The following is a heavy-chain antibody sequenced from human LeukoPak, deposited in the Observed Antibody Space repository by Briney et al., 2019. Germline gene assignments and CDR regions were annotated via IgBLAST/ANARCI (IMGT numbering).Heavy chain of an antibody. D-gene: IGHD2-21*01. CDR1: GFTFSTYA. CDR3: ARIFSAYLYYFDY. CDR2: VTSNGRTK. Sequence: GGSLRLSCAASGFTFSTYAMHWVRQAPGKGLEWVGLVTSNGRTKYYADSVKGRFTVSRDDSKNTLYLQMNSLGAEDTAVYYCARIFSAYLYYFDYWGQGNLGTVSS. J-gene: IGHJ4*02. V-gene: IGHV3-30*04.